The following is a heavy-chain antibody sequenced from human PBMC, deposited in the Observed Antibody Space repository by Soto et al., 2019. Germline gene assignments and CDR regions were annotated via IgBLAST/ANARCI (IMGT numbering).Heavy chain of an antibody. J-gene: IGHJ4*02. D-gene: IGHD5-12*01. Sequence: AKPSLNDSGYAFTGYYMELVPQAPGQGLEWMGWINPNSGGTNYAQKFQGWVTMTRATSISTAYMELSRLRSDDTAVYYCARDLEMATITLDYWGQGTLVTVSS. CDR2: INPNSGGT. CDR1: GYAFTGYY. V-gene: IGHV1-2*04. CDR3: ARDLEMATITLDY.